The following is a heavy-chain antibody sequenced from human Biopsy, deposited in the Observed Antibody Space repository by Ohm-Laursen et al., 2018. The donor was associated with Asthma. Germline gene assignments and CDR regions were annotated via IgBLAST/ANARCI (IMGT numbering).Heavy chain of an antibody. D-gene: IGHD1-26*01. Sequence: SLRLSCSATGFTFDDYAMHWARQAPGKGLEWVSGISWNSGSIGYADSVKGRFTISRDNAKNSLYLQMNSLRAEDTALYYCAKGEWELLEANFDYWGQGTLVTVSS. CDR1: GFTFDDYA. CDR3: AKGEWELLEANFDY. V-gene: IGHV3-9*01. J-gene: IGHJ4*02. CDR2: ISWNSGSI.